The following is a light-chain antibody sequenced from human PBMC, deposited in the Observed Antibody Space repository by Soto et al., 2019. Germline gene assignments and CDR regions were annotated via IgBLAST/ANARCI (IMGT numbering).Light chain of an antibody. V-gene: IGLV2-8*01. Sequence: QSALTQPPSASGSPGQSVTISCSGTSTDVGGYNYVSWYQQHPGKAPKLIIYEVNKQPSWVPDRFSGSRSGTTASLTVSGLQAEDEADYSCSSYAGYNIFFGGGTKLTVL. CDR1: STDVGGYNY. J-gene: IGLJ2*01. CDR2: EVN. CDR3: SSYAGYNIF.